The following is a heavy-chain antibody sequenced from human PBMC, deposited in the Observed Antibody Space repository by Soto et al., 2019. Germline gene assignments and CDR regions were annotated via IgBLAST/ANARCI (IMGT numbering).Heavy chain of an antibody. CDR1: GFTFSSYE. V-gene: IGHV3-48*03. CDR3: ATWGPGHYYDSSGYYYGRYFDY. J-gene: IGHJ4*02. Sequence: EVQLVESGGGLVQPGGSLRLSCAASGFTFSSYEMNWVRQAPGKGLEWVSYISSSGSTIYYADSVKGRFTISRDNAKNSLYLQMNSLRAEDMAVYYCATWGPGHYYDSSGYYYGRYFDYWGQGTLVTVSS. D-gene: IGHD3-22*01. CDR2: ISSSGSTI.